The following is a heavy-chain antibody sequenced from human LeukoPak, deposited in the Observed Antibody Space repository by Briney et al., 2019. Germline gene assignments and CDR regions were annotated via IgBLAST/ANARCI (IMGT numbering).Heavy chain of an antibody. D-gene: IGHD3-10*01. CDR3: ARGSLPRSSLPFYNWFDP. V-gene: IGHV3-11*01. CDR1: GFTFSDYY. CDR2: ISSSGSTI. Sequence: GGSLRLSCAASGFTFSDYYMSWIRQAPGKGLEWVSYISSSGSTIYYADSVKGRFTISRDNAKNSLYLQMNSLRAEDTAVYYCARGSLPRSSLPFYNWFDPWGQGTLVTVSS. J-gene: IGHJ5*02.